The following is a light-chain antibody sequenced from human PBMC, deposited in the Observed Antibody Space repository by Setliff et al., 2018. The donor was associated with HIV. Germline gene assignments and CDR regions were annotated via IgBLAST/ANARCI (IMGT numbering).Light chain of an antibody. CDR3: AAWDNSLSGSYV. CDR1: SSNIGRNY. CDR2: RNN. V-gene: IGLV1-47*01. J-gene: IGLJ1*01. Sequence: QSVLTQPPSASGTPGQRVTISCSGSSSNIGRNYVYWYQQLPGTTPKLLIYRNNQRPSGVPDRFSGSKSGTSASLAISGLRSEDGADYYCAAWDNSLSGSYVFGTGTKVTVL.